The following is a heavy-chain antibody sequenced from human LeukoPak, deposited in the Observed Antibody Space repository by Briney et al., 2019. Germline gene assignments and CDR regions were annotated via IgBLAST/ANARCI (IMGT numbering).Heavy chain of an antibody. CDR1: GGSVSSGSYY. V-gene: IGHV4-61*01. CDR3: ARGFGDWGLSWFDP. Sequence: SETLSLTCTVSGGSVSSGSYYWSWIRQPPGKGLEWIGYIYYSGSAKYIPSLKSRVTISVDTSKNQFSLKLTSVTAADTAVYYCARGFGDWGLSWFDPWGQGTLVTVSS. CDR2: IYYSGSA. J-gene: IGHJ5*02. D-gene: IGHD3-10*01.